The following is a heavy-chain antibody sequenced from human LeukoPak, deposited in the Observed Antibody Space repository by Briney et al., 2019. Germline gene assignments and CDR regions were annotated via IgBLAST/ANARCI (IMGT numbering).Heavy chain of an antibody. CDR1: GFTFSSYA. J-gene: IGHJ3*01. Sequence: GGSLRLSCAASGFTFSSYAMSWVRQAPGKGLEWVSSVSVSGDAKYSADSVKGRFTISRDNSKNTLYLQMNSLRAEDTAVYYCAKGQAVYSGSPAAFDVWGQGTMATVSS. CDR3: AKGQAVYSGSPAAFDV. CDR2: VSVSGDAK. D-gene: IGHD1-26*01. V-gene: IGHV3-23*01.